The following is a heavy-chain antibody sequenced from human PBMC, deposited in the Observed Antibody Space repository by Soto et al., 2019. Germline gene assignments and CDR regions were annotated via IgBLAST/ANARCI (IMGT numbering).Heavy chain of an antibody. J-gene: IGHJ3*02. V-gene: IGHV3-74*01. CDR2: INSDGSST. Sequence: GGSLRLSCAASGFTFSSYWMHWVRQAPGKGLVWVSRINSDGSSTSYADSVKGRFTISRDNAKNTLYLQMNSLRAEDTAVYYCARESRGLDTFDIWGQGKMVTVSS. CDR3: ARESRGLDTFDI. CDR1: GFTFSSYW. D-gene: IGHD3-16*01.